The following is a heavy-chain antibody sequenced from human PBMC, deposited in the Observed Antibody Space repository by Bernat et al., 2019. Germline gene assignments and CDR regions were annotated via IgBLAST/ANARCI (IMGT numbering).Heavy chain of an antibody. J-gene: IGHJ4*02. Sequence: EVQLLESGGGLVQPGGSLRLSCAASGFTFSSYAMSWVRQAPGKGLEWVSAISGSGGSTYYADSVKGRFTVSRDNSKNTLYLQMNSLRAEDTAVYYCAKHYYGSGSPPDYWGQGTLVTVSS. V-gene: IGHV3-23*01. D-gene: IGHD3-10*01. CDR2: ISGSGGST. CDR3: AKHYYGSGSPPDY. CDR1: GFTFSSYA.